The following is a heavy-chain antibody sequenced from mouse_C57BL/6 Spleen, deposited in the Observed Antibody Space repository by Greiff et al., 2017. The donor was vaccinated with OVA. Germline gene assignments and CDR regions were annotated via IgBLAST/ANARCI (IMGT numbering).Heavy chain of an antibody. V-gene: IGHV5-17*01. CDR3: ARSMVTGYAMDY. CDR1: GFTFSDYG. D-gene: IGHD2-2*01. Sequence: EVNVVESGGGLVKPGGSLKLSCAASGFTFSDYGMHWVRQAPEKGLEWVAYISSGSSTIYYADTVKGRFTISRDNAKNTLFLQMTSLRSEDTAMYYCARSMVTGYAMDYWGQGTSVTVSS. J-gene: IGHJ4*01. CDR2: ISSGSSTI.